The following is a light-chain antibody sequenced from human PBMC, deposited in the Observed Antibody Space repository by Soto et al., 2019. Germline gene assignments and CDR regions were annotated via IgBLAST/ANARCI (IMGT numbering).Light chain of an antibody. J-gene: IGLJ1*01. CDR1: SSNIGAGYD. CDR3: QSYDSSLSGLEF. Sequence: QSVLTQPPSVSVAPGQRVTISCTGSSSNIGAGYDVHWYQQLPGTAPKLLIYGNSNRPSGVPDRFSGSKSGTSASLAITGLQAEDEADYYCQSYDSSLSGLEFFGTGTKLTVL. V-gene: IGLV1-40*01. CDR2: GNS.